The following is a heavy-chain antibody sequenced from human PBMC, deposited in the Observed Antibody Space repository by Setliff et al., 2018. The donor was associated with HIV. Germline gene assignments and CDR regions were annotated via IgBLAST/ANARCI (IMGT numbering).Heavy chain of an antibody. J-gene: IGHJ4*02. CDR1: GFTFSTYY. Sequence: PGGSLRLSCAASGFTFSTYYMSWVRQAPGKGLQWVGRIKTRAEGDITDYAALVMGRFSISRDDFGDVVYLHLSSLRSDDTAIYFCSTPGLEAPGSPVRDYWGPGTLVTVSS. D-gene: IGHD1-1*01. CDR2: IKTRAEGDIT. CDR3: STPGLEAPGSPVRDY. V-gene: IGHV3-15*01.